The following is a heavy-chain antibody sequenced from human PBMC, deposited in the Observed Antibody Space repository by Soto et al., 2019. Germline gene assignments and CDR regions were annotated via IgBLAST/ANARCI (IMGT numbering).Heavy chain of an antibody. V-gene: IGHV4-34*01. CDR3: ARARRAARPYYYYYMDV. CDR1: GGSFSGYY. D-gene: IGHD6-6*01. CDR2: INHSGST. Sequence: ASETLSLTCAVYGGSFSGYYWSWIRQPPGKGLEWIGEINHSGSTNYNPSLKSRVTISVDTSKNQFSLKLSSVTAADTAVYYCARARRAARPYYYYYMDVWGKGTTVTVSS. J-gene: IGHJ6*03.